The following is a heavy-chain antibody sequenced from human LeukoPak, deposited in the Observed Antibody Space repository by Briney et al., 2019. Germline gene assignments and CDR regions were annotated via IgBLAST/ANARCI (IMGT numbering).Heavy chain of an antibody. J-gene: IGHJ4*02. CDR1: GFNFDRYT. Sequence: GGSLRLSCATSGFNFDRYTIHWVRQAPGKGLEWVSLAGWAGGTTFYSDSVRGRFTISRDSGRKSVYLQMNSLTTDDTAFYSCAKELDTMFFDYWGQGALVTVSS. CDR2: AGWAGGTT. D-gene: IGHD3-10*02. CDR3: AKELDTMFFDY. V-gene: IGHV3-43*01.